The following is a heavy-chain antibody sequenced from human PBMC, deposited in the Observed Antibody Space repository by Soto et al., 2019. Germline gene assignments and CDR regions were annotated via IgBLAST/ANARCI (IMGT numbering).Heavy chain of an antibody. CDR3: ASRYSGYGDY. Sequence: SETLSLTCTVSGGSITSYYWSWIRQPPGKGLEWIGYIYFSGSANYNPSLKSRVTISVDTSKNQFSLKLSSVTAADTAVYYCASRYSGYGDYWGQGTLVTISS. CDR2: IYFSGSA. J-gene: IGHJ4*02. D-gene: IGHD5-12*01. V-gene: IGHV4-59*08. CDR1: GGSITSYY.